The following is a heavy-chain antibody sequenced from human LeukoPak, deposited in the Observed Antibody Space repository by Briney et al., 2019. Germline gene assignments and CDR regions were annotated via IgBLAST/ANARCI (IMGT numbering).Heavy chain of an antibody. CDR1: GFTFSNYA. D-gene: IGHD3-10*01. CDR2: ITINIDRT. J-gene: IGHJ4*02. CDR3: VKPARGSGIQNGFDY. V-gene: IGHV3-64D*06. Sequence: GGSLRLSCSASGFTFSNYAMHWVRQAPGKGLEYVSAITINIDRTFYADSVQGRFTISRDNSANTLYLQMSSLGPEDTAVYYCVKPARGSGIQNGFDYWGQGTLVTVSS.